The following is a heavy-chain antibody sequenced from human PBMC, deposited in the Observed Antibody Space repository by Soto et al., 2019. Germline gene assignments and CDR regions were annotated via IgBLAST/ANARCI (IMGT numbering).Heavy chain of an antibody. Sequence: SETLSLTCGVYGGSFSCYYLSWIRQPPGKGLEWIGEINHSGSTNYNPSLKSRVTISVDTSKNQFSLKLSSVTAADTAVHYCARVANYYDSSGYHDAFDIWGQGTMVTVS. CDR1: GGSFSCYY. D-gene: IGHD3-22*01. CDR2: INHSGST. V-gene: IGHV4-34*01. J-gene: IGHJ3*02. CDR3: ARVANYYDSSGYHDAFDI.